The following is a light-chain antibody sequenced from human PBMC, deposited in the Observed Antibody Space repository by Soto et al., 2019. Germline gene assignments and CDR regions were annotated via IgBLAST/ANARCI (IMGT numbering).Light chain of an antibody. J-gene: IGLJ3*02. V-gene: IGLV1-51*01. CDR1: NSNIGDNY. Sequence: QSVLTQPPSVSAAPGQKVTISCSGSNSNIGDNYVSWYQQLPGTAPKLLIYDNNKRPSGIPDRFSGSKSGTSATLGITGLQTXXEAXYYCGTWDHSLSAGSFGGGTKLTVL. CDR3: GTWDHSLSAGS. CDR2: DNN.